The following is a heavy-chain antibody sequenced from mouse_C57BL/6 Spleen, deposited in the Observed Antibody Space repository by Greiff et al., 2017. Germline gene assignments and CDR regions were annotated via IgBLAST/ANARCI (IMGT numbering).Heavy chain of an antibody. Sequence: QVQLQQSGAELVRPGTSVKVSCKASGYAFTNYLIEWVKQRPGPGLEWIGVINPGSGGTNYNEKFKGKATLTADKSSSTAYMQLSSLTSEDSAVYFCARDYYGSSQPMDYWGQGTSVTVSS. CDR3: ARDYYGSSQPMDY. V-gene: IGHV1-54*01. D-gene: IGHD1-1*01. CDR1: GYAFTNYL. CDR2: INPGSGGT. J-gene: IGHJ4*01.